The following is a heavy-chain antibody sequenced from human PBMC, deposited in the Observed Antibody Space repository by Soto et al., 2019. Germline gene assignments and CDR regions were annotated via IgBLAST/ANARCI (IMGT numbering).Heavy chain of an antibody. J-gene: IGHJ3*02. CDR2: ISHSGTT. CDR3: ATLGPYFAFDI. D-gene: IGHD3-16*01. CDR1: GGSISSTYW. V-gene: IGHV4-4*02. Sequence: QVQLQESGPGLVKPSGTLSLTCAVTGGSISSTYWWPWVRQPPGKALEWIGAISHSGTTNYNPSLKSRVIISVDKSKNQFSLKVNSVTAADTAVYYCATLGPYFAFDIWGQGTKVTVSS.